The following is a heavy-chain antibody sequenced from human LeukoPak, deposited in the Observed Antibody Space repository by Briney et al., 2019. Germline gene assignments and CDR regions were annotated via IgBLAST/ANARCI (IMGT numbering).Heavy chain of an antibody. D-gene: IGHD6-13*01. Sequence: GGSLRLSCAASGFTVSSNYMSWVRQAPGRGLEWVSVIYSGGSTYYADSVKGRFTISRDNSKNTLYLQMNSLRAEDTAVYYCARGSSSWYYFDYWGQGTLVTVSS. CDR3: ARGSSSWYYFDY. J-gene: IGHJ4*02. V-gene: IGHV3-66*01. CDR1: GFTVSSNY. CDR2: IYSGGST.